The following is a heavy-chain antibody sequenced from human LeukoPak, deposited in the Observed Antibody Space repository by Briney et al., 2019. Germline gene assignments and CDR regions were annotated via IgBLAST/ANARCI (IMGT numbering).Heavy chain of an antibody. CDR2: ISGSGGST. CDR1: GFTFSSYA. CDR3: AKDRVGASENY. J-gene: IGHJ4*02. V-gene: IGHV3-23*01. D-gene: IGHD1-26*01. Sequence: GGSLRLSCAASGFTFSSYAMNSVRRAPGEGLEWVSDISGSGGSTYYADSVKGRFTISRDSSKNTLYLQMNSLRAEDTAVYYCAKDRVGASENYWGQGTLVTVSS.